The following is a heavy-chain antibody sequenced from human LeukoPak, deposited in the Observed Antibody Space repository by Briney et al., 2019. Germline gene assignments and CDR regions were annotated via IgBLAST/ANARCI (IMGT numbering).Heavy chain of an antibody. CDR2: IYSGGST. D-gene: IGHD1-26*01. V-gene: IGHV4-4*07. Sequence: SETLSLTCTVSGGSISSYYWCWIRQPAGKGLEWIGRIYSGGSTNYNPSLKSRVTMSVDSSNNQFSLKLSSVTAADTAVFYCARENTGSYREFDYWGQGTLVTVSS. CDR3: ARENTGSYREFDY. J-gene: IGHJ4*02. CDR1: GGSISSYY.